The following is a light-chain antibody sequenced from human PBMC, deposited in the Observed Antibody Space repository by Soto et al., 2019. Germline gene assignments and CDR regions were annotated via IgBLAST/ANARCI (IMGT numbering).Light chain of an antibody. J-gene: IGKJ1*01. Sequence: DIQITQYPSSLSASVRDRVTITCRASHNTRGYLNWYQQKPGKAPKLLIYAASNLQSGIPSRFSGSGSETDFTLTISSLQPEDFATYYCQQSYSTPWTFGQGTKVDIK. V-gene: IGKV1-39*01. CDR2: AAS. CDR3: QQSYSTPWT. CDR1: HNTRGY.